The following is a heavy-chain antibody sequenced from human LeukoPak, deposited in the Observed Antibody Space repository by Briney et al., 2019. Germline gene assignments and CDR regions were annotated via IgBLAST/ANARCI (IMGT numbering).Heavy chain of an antibody. CDR1: GFTFSSYS. D-gene: IGHD3-22*01. Sequence: GGSLRLSCAASGFTFSSYSMNWVRQAPGKGLEWVSSISSSSSYIYYADSVKGRFTISRDNAKNSLYLQMNSLRAEDTAVYYCARDRNTETYYYDSSGYFPPSLWGQGTLVTVSS. CDR2: ISSSSSYI. CDR3: ARDRNTETYYYDSSGYFPPSL. J-gene: IGHJ1*01. V-gene: IGHV3-21*01.